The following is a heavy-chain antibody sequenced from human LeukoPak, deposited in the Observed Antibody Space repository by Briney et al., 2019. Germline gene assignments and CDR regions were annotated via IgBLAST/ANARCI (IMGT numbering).Heavy chain of an antibody. CDR2: ISTYNGNT. CDR3: ARGSIEWFQRQDAFDI. CDR1: GYTFTSYG. V-gene: IGHV1-18*01. Sequence: ASVKVSCKASGYTFTSYGISWVRQAPGQGLEWMGWISTYNGNTNYAQKLQGRVTMTTDTSTSIAYMELRSLRSEDTAVYYCARGSIEWFQRQDAFDIWGQGTMVTVSS. J-gene: IGHJ3*02. D-gene: IGHD3-3*01.